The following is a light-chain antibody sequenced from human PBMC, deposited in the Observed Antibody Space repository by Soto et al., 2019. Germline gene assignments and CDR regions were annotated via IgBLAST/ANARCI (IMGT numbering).Light chain of an antibody. CDR1: QSVSNNY. V-gene: IGKV3-20*01. CDR3: QQYSTSPT. CDR2: GAS. Sequence: EIVLTQSPCTLSVSPGERATLSCRASQSVSNNYLAWYQQKPGQAPRRLIYGASSRATGLPDRFSGSGSGTDFPLTISRLEPEDFAVYYCQQYSTSPTFGEGTRLEIK. J-gene: IGKJ5*01.